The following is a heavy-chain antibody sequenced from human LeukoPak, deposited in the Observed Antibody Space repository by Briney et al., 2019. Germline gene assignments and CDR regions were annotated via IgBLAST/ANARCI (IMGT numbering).Heavy chain of an antibody. CDR1: GFTFSSYG. D-gene: IGHD4-17*01. CDR2: ISYDGSNK. Sequence: GGSLRLSCAASGFTFSSYGMHWVRQAPGKGLEWVAVISYDGSNKYYADSVKGRFTISRDNSKNTLYLQMNSLRAEGTAVYYCAKDSHDYGDHPAGYWGQGTLVTVSS. CDR3: AKDSHDYGDHPAGY. J-gene: IGHJ4*02. V-gene: IGHV3-30*18.